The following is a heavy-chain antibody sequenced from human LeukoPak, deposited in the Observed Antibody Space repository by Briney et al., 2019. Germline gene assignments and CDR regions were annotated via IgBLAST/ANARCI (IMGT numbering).Heavy chain of an antibody. Sequence: PSETLSLTCIVSGGSISTSAYFWGWIRQPPGKGLEWIGNIYYRGNTYYNPSLKSRVTISVDTSKNQFSLKLSSVTAADTAVYYCVRQSRRISIDERIAARPWGYFDSWGQGTLVTVAS. CDR2: IYYRGNT. CDR1: GGSISTSAYF. J-gene: IGHJ4*02. D-gene: IGHD6-6*01. CDR3: VRQSRRISIDERIAARPWGYFDS. V-gene: IGHV4-39*01.